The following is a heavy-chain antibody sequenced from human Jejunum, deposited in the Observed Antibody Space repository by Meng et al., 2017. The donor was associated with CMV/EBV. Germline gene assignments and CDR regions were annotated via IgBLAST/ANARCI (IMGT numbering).Heavy chain of an antibody. CDR1: CGSIGSSSYY. CDR2: IYYSGST. J-gene: IGHJ2*01. D-gene: IGHD7-27*01. V-gene: IGHV4-39*01. CDR3: ASPLGILGIVDL. Sequence: REWKGWCPGRVKLSEPLALTCTGSCGSIGSSSYYWGWISQPPGKGLEWIGSIYYSGSTYYNPSLKSRVTISVDTSKNQFSLKLSSVTAADTAVYYCASPLGILGIVDLWGRGTLVTVSS.